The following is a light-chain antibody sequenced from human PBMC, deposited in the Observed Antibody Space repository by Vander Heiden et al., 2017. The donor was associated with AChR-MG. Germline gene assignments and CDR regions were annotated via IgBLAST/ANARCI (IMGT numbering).Light chain of an antibody. CDR3: RVWDSGSGQWV. J-gene: IGLJ3*02. Sequence: SYVLTQPPSMPVAPGKTASISCGGNNIGSKSVPWDQQKPGQAPVLVIYYDDDRPSGIPERFSGSRSGSTATLTISRVEAGDEADYYCRVWDSGSGQWVFGGGTKLTVL. CDR2: YDD. V-gene: IGLV3-21*04. CDR1: NIGSKS.